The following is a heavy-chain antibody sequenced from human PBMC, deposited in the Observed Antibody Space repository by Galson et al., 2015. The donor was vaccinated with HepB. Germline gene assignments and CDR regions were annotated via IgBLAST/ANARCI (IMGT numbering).Heavy chain of an antibody. CDR2: IDPSDSYT. CDR3: ARAGMGSSWWNY. CDR1: GYSFTSYW. Sequence: QSGAEVKKPGESLRISCTGSGYSFTSYWISWVRQMPGKGLEWMGRIDPSDSYTNYSPSFQGHVTISADKSISTAYLQWSSLKASDTAIYYCARAGMGSSWWNYWGQGTLVTVSS. D-gene: IGHD6-13*01. J-gene: IGHJ4*02. V-gene: IGHV5-10-1*01.